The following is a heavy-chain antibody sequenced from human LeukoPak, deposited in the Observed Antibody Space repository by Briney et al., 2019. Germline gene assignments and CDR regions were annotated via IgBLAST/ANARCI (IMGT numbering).Heavy chain of an antibody. CDR1: GFTFSNYG. D-gene: IGHD6-19*01. Sequence: GGSLRLSRVASGFTFSNYGMHWVRQAPGKGLEWVAVISYDETNKYYTESVKGRFTISRDQSKNTLYLQMNSLRVEDTAVYYCTQDVSNGYRSVNFDYWGQGILVTVSS. V-gene: IGHV3-30*18. CDR2: ISYDETNK. CDR3: TQDVSNGYRSVNFDY. J-gene: IGHJ4*02.